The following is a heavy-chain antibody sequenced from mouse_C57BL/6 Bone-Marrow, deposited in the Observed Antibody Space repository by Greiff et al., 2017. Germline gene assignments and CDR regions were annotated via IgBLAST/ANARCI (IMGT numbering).Heavy chain of an antibody. Sequence: EVKVVESGGGLVKPGGSLKLSCAASGFTFSSYAMSWVRQTPEKRLEWVATISDGGSYTYYPDNVKGRFTISRDNAKNNLYLQMSNLKSEDTAMYYCAGGYYGSSTYAMDYWGQGTSVTVSS. D-gene: IGHD1-1*01. CDR1: GFTFSSYA. CDR2: ISDGGSYT. V-gene: IGHV5-4*03. J-gene: IGHJ4*01. CDR3: AGGYYGSSTYAMDY.